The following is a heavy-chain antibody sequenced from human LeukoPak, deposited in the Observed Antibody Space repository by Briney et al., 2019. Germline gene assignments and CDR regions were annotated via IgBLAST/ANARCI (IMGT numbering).Heavy chain of an antibody. CDR3: ARWGRYSHGHYMDV. Sequence: GGSLRLSCAASGFTFTNYWMNWVRQAPGKGLEWVASIKQDGSQKYYVDSVKGRFTISRDNAENSLYLQMNSLRAEDTALYYCARWGRYSHGHYMDVWGKGTTVTVSS. V-gene: IGHV3-7*03. CDR2: IKQDGSQK. D-gene: IGHD6-13*01. J-gene: IGHJ6*03. CDR1: GFTFTNYW.